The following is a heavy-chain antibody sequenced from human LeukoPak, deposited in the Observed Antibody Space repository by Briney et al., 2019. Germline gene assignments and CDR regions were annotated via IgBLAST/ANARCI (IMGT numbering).Heavy chain of an antibody. CDR1: GGSISSYY. D-gene: IGHD2-2*01. CDR3: ARTRVYYSSTSCYPSHFDL. J-gene: IGHJ5*02. CDR2: IYYSGST. V-gene: IGHV4-59*01. Sequence: SEILSLTCTVSGGSISSYYWSWIRQPPGKGLEWIGYIYYSGSTNYNPSLKSRVTISVDTSKNQFSLKLSSVTAADTAVYYCARTRVYYSSTSCYPSHFDLWGQGTLVTVSS.